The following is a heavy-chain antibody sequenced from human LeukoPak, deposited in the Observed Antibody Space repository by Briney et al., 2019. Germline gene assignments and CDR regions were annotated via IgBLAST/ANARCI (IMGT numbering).Heavy chain of an antibody. Sequence: ASVKVSCKAPGYTFTGYYMHWVRQAPGQGLEWMGWINPNSGGTNYAQKFQGRVTMTRDTSISTAYMELSRLRSDDTAVYYCARDTAMVTYWFDPWGQGTLVTVSS. D-gene: IGHD5-18*01. J-gene: IGHJ5*02. V-gene: IGHV1-2*02. CDR1: GYTFTGYY. CDR3: ARDTAMVTYWFDP. CDR2: INPNSGGT.